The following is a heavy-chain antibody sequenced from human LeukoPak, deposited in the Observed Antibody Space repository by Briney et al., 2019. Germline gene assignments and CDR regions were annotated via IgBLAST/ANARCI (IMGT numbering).Heavy chain of an antibody. J-gene: IGHJ4*02. CDR1: GGSISSYY. CDR2: IYYSGRT. CDR3: ASSVVGATGTYYFDY. D-gene: IGHD1-26*01. Sequence: SETLSLTCTVSGGSISSYYWNWIRQPPGKGLEWIGYIYYSGRTNYNPSLKSRVTISVDTSKNQFSLKLSSVTAADTAVYYCASSVVGATGTYYFDYWGQGTLVTVSS. V-gene: IGHV4-59*01.